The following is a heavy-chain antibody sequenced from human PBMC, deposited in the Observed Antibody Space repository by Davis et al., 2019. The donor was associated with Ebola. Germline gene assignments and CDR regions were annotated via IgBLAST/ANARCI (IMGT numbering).Heavy chain of an antibody. Sequence: SETLSLTCAVYGGSFSGYYWSWIRQPPGTGLEWIGSFYYSGSTYYNPSLKSRVTISVDTSKNQFSLKLSSVTAADTAVYYCARPNTIFGVVTNWGQGTLVTVSS. CDR2: FYYSGST. CDR3: ARPNTIFGVVTN. CDR1: GGSFSGYY. J-gene: IGHJ4*02. D-gene: IGHD3-3*01. V-gene: IGHV4-34*01.